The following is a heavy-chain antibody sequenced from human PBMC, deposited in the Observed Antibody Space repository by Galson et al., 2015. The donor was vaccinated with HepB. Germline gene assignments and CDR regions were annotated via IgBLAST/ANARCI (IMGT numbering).Heavy chain of an antibody. CDR3: ARGRPYYDFWSGSPYYFDY. CDR2: ISVHNGNT. D-gene: IGHD3-3*01. V-gene: IGHV1-18*01. Sequence: SVKVSCKASGYTFTSYGISWVRQAPGQGLEWMGWISVHNGNTKYAQNLQGRVTMTTDTSTSTAYMELKSLRSDDTAVYYCARGRPYYDFWSGSPYYFDYWGQGTLFTVSS. CDR1: GYTFTSYG. J-gene: IGHJ4*02.